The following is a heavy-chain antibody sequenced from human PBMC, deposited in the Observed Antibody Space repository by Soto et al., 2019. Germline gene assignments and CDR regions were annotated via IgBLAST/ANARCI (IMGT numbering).Heavy chain of an antibody. CDR1: GYTFTSCG. CDR3: AREYYDFWSGYSRPFDY. V-gene: IGHV1-18*01. J-gene: IGHJ4*02. CDR2: ISAYNGNT. Sequence: ALVEVCCEASGYTFTSCGSSWVRHSPGQGLEWMGWISAYNGNTNYAQKLQGRVTMTTDTSTSTAYMELRSLRSDDTAVYYCAREYYDFWSGYSRPFDYWGQGTLVTVSS. D-gene: IGHD3-3*01.